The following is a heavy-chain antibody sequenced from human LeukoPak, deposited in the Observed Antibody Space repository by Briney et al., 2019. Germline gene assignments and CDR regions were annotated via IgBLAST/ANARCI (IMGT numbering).Heavy chain of an antibody. J-gene: IGHJ6*03. V-gene: IGHV1-69*13. CDR2: IIPIFGTA. Sequence: SVKVSCKASGYTFINYGINWVRQAPGQGLEWMGGIIPIFGTANYAQKFQGRVTITADESTSTAYMELSSLRSEDTAVYYCASTGAPRVYYYYMDVWGKGTTVTVSS. CDR3: ASTGAPRVYYYYMDV. CDR1: GYTFINYG. D-gene: IGHD1-14*01.